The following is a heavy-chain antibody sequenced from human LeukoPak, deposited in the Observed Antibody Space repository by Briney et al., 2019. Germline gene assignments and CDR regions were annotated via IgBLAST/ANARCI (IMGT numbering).Heavy chain of an antibody. J-gene: IGHJ5*01. Sequence: RGSLRLSCAASGFIFSNFEMNWVRQAPGKGLEWVSHISHTGDIKYADSVKGRFTISRDNSKNSQYLQMTSLRAEDTAVYYCARSSGSYTPFDSWGQGILVTISS. CDR1: GFIFSNFE. V-gene: IGHV3-48*03. CDR3: ARSSGSYTPFDS. CDR2: ISHTGDI. D-gene: IGHD3-22*01.